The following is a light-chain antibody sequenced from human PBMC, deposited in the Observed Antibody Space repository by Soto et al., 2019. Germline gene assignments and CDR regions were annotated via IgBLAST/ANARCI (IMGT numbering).Light chain of an antibody. V-gene: IGLV1-44*01. Sequence: QLVLSQPPSASGTPGQRVAITCSGSNSNIGSNAVNWYQQLPGTAPRLLIDSNNQRPSGVPDRFSGSKSGTSASLAISGLQSEDEGDYYCGAWDDSLNGHWVFGGGTKLTVL. J-gene: IGLJ3*02. CDR3: GAWDDSLNGHWV. CDR1: NSNIGSNA. CDR2: SNN.